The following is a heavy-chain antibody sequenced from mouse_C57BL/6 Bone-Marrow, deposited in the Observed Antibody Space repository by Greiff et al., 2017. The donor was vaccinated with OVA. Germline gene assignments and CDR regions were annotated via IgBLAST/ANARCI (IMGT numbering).Heavy chain of an antibody. V-gene: IGHV14-4*01. J-gene: IGHJ3*01. CDR1: GFTIKDDY. Sequence: VQLQQSGAELVRPGASVKLSCTASGFTIKDDYMHWVKQRPEQGLEWIGWIDPENGDTEYASKFQGKATITADTSSNTAYLQLSSLTSEDTAVYYCTTLYDSYYVGFAYWGQGTLVTVSA. CDR2: IDPENGDT. CDR3: TTLYDSYYVGFAY. D-gene: IGHD2-3*01.